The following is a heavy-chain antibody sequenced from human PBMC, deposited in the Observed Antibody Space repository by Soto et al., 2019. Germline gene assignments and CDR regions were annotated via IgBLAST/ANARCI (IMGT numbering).Heavy chain of an antibody. CDR1: GFTFSSYA. Sequence: GGSLRLSCAASGFTFSSYAMSWVRQAPGKGLEWVSAISGSGGSTYYADSVRGRFTISRDNSKNTLYLQMNSLRAEDTAVYYCAKSRGWGTRTYFDYWGQGTLVTVSS. CDR2: ISGSGGST. J-gene: IGHJ4*02. D-gene: IGHD6-19*01. CDR3: AKSRGWGTRTYFDY. V-gene: IGHV3-23*01.